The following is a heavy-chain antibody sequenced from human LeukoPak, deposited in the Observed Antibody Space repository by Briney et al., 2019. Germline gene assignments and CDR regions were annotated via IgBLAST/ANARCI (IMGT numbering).Heavy chain of an antibody. CDR3: TRLGDSSGWYYFDY. CDR2: MNPNSGNT. V-gene: IGHV1-8*01. J-gene: IGHJ4*02. D-gene: IGHD6-19*01. CDR1: GYTFTSYD. Sequence: ASVKVSCKASGYTFTSYDINWVRQATGQGLEWMGWMNPNSGNTGYAQKFQGRVTMTRNTSISTAYMELSSVTAEDTAVYYCTRLGDSSGWYYFDYWGQGTLVTVSS.